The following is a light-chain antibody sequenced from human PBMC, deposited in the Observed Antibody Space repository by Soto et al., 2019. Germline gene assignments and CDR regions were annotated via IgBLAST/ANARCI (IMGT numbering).Light chain of an antibody. CDR2: GAS. J-gene: IGKJ1*01. CDR3: QRYDDWPQT. Sequence: EIVMTQSPATLSVSPGERATLSFMASQSVGDNLAWYQQKPGQAPRLVIRGASKRATGLPDRFSASGSGTEFTLTISRLQSEDVAVYYCQRYDDWPQTFGQGTKVDI. V-gene: IGKV3-15*01. CDR1: QSVGDN.